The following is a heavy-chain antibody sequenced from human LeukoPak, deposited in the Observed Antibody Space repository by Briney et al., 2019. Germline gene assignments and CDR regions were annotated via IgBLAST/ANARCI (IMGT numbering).Heavy chain of an antibody. CDR3: AIVPVPASQH. Sequence: AASVKVSCKTSGYRFMDYAISWLRQAPGQQGLEWGGWISGNNANPQSAQKFQDRVSMTTDAATSTAYLELRSLTSADTAVYYSAIVPVPASQHWGQGTLVSVS. V-gene: IGHV1-18*01. CDR1: GYRFMDYA. D-gene: IGHD1-14*01. J-gene: IGHJ4*02. CDR2: ISGNNANP.